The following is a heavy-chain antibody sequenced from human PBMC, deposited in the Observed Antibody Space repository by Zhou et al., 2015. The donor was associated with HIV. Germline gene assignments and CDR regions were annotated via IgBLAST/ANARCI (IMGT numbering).Heavy chain of an antibody. D-gene: IGHD5-18*01. CDR1: GGTFSSYA. J-gene: IGHJ6*03. V-gene: IGHV1-69*01. Sequence: QVQLVQSGAEVKKPGSSVKVSCKASGGTFSSYAISWVRQAPGQGLEWMGGIIPIFGTANYAQKFQGRVTITADESTSTAYMELSSLRSEDTAVYYCASRIPRGYTPARYYYYMDVWGKGTTVTVSS. CDR2: IIPIFGTA. CDR3: ASRIPRGYTPARYYYYMDV.